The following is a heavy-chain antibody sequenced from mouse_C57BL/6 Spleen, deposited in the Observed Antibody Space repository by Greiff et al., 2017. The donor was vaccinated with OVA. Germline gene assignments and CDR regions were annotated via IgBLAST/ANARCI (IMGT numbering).Heavy chain of an antibody. Sequence: QVQLQQPGAELVMPGASVKLSCKASGYTFTSYWMHWVKQRPGQGLEWIGEIDPSDSYTNYNQKFKGKSTLTVDKSSSTAYMQLSSLTSEDSAVYYCARSSDWVHYWGQGTTLTVSS. CDR3: ARSSDWVHY. D-gene: IGHD2-4*01. J-gene: IGHJ2*01. CDR1: GYTFTSYW. V-gene: IGHV1-69*01. CDR2: IDPSDSYT.